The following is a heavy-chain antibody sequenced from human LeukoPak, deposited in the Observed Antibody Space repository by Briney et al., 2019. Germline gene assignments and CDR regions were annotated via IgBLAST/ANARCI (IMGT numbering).Heavy chain of an antibody. CDR2: ISGSGGST. J-gene: IGHJ4*02. V-gene: IGHV3-23*01. CDR1: GFTFSSYA. D-gene: IGHD2-2*01. CDR3: AKGSFTGDIVVVPPAIYFDY. Sequence: GGSLRLSCAASGFTFSSYAMSWVRQAPGKGLEWVSAISGSGGSTYYADSVKGRFTISRDNSKNTLYLQMNSLRAEDTAVYYCAKGSFTGDIVVVPPAIYFDYWGQGTLVTVSS.